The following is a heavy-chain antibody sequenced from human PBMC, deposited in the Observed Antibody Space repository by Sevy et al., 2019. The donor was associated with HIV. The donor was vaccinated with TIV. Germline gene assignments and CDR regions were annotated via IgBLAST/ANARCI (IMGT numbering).Heavy chain of an antibody. D-gene: IGHD3-3*01. V-gene: IGHV3-23*01. CDR3: AGGFSSGFDY. Sequence: GGSLRLSCAASGFIFNSYVMSWVRQAPGKGLEWVSSISGHGGSTYYTDSVKGRFTISIDNSRNMLDLEMNSLRDDDTAVYYCAGGFSSGFDYWGQGALVTVSS. CDR2: ISGHGGST. CDR1: GFIFNSYV. J-gene: IGHJ4*02.